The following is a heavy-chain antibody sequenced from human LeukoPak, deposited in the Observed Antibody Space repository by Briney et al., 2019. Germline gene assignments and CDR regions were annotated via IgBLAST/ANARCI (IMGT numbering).Heavy chain of an antibody. V-gene: IGHV3-9*01. CDR1: GFTFDDYA. CDR3: AKGSSQYYFDY. Sequence: SLRLSCAASGFTFDDYAMHWVRQAPGKGLEWVSGISWNSGSIGYADSVKGRFTISRDNAKNSLYLQMNSLRAEDTALYYCAKGSSQYYFDYWGQGTLVTVSS. J-gene: IGHJ4*02. CDR2: ISWNSGSI.